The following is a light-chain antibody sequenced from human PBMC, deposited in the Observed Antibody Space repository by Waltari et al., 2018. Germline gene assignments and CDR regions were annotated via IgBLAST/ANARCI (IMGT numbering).Light chain of an antibody. Sequence: DIQMTQSPSTLSASVGDRVTITCRPSPSFGGSLAWFQQKPVKAPNLLIYDASTLEPGVPSRFSGSGSGTEFTLTVSSLQPDDFATYYCQQYNNFPFTFGPGTTV. V-gene: IGKV1-5*01. CDR1: PSFGGS. J-gene: IGKJ3*01. CDR3: QQYNNFPFT. CDR2: DAS.